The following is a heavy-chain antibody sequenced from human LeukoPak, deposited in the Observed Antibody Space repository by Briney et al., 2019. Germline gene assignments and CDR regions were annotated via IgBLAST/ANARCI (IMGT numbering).Heavy chain of an antibody. Sequence: ASVKVSCKASGYTFTSYYMHWVRQAPGQGLEWMGIINPSGGSTSYAQKFQGRVTMTRDTSTSTVYMELSSLRSEDTAVYYCARGDSSGYRAGYYFDYWGQGTLVTVSS. CDR1: GYTFTSYY. D-gene: IGHD3-22*01. CDR3: ARGDSSGYRAGYYFDY. V-gene: IGHV1-46*01. CDR2: INPSGGST. J-gene: IGHJ4*02.